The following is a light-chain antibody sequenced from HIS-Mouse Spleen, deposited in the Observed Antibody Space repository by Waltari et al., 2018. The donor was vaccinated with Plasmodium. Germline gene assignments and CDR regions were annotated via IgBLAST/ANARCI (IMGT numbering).Light chain of an antibody. Sequence: SALTQPPSASGSPGHSVTISCTGTSSDVGGYNYVPWYQQHPGKAPNRKIYEVSKRPSGVPERFSGSKSGNTASLTVSGLQAEDEADYYCSSYAGSNNLVVGGGTKLTVL. CDR1: SSDVGGYNY. V-gene: IGLV2-8*01. CDR3: SSYAGSNNLV. CDR2: EVS. J-gene: IGLJ2*01.